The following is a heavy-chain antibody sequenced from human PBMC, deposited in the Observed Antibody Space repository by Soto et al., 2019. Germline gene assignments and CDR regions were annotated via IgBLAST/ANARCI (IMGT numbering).Heavy chain of an antibody. D-gene: IGHD5-18*01. CDR3: AHRPYGYKYYFDY. Sequence: SETLSLTCTVSGGSISSYHWSWIRQPPGKGLEWIGYIYYSGATNYNPSLKSRVTITKDTSKNQVVLTMTNMDPVDTATYYCAHRPYGYKYYFDYWGQGTLVTVSS. CDR1: GGSISSYH. CDR2: IYYSGAT. J-gene: IGHJ4*02. V-gene: IGHV4-59*01.